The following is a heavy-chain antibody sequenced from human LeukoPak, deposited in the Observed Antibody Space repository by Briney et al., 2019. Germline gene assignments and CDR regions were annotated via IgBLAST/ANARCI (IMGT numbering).Heavy chain of an antibody. CDR2: IRGKAYGGTT. V-gene: IGHV3-49*04. J-gene: IGHJ4*02. CDR3: TREEGGSHND. CDR1: GFTFGDYA. D-gene: IGHD1-26*01. Sequence: QTGGSLRLSCTASGFTFGDYAMSWVRQAPGKGLEWVGFIRGKAYGGTTEYAASVKGRFTISRDDSKSIAYLQMNSLKTEDTAVYYCTREEGGSHNDWGQGTLVTVSS.